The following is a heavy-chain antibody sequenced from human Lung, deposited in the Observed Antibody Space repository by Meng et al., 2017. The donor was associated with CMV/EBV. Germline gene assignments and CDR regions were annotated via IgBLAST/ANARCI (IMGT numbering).Heavy chain of an antibody. J-gene: IGHJ4*02. CDR1: GYTFTAYY. V-gene: IGHV1-2*02. D-gene: IGHD2-15*01. CDR2: INPNSGDT. CDR3: AREWETGGSCSDDPYPYSPDH. Sequence: SVXVSCXXSGYTFTAYYIHRVRQAPGRGLEWMGWINPNSGDTSYAQKFQGRVTLTRDTSISTAYMELIGLRNDDTAMYYCAREWETGGSCSDDPYPYSPDHWGQGXLVTVSS.